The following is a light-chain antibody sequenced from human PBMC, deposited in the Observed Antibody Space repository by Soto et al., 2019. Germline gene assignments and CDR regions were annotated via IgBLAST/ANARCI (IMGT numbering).Light chain of an antibody. Sequence: DIVMTQSPDSLAVSLGERATINCKSSQSVFSASKNKNYLAWYQQKPGQPPKLLISWASTRESGVPDRFSGSGSGTDFTLTISYLQAEDVAVEHCHQYYGGLKAFGQGTKVEI. CDR3: HQYYGGLKA. CDR1: QSVFSASKNKNY. V-gene: IGKV4-1*01. CDR2: WAS. J-gene: IGKJ1*01.